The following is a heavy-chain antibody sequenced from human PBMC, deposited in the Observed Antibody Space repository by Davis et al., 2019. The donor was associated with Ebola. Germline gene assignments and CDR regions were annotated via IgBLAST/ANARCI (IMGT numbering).Heavy chain of an antibody. V-gene: IGHV4-59*12. CDR2: IYYSGST. D-gene: IGHD3-3*01. CDR3: ARGGRVLRFLEWFRYWYFDL. CDR1: GGSISSYY. J-gene: IGHJ2*01. Sequence: PGGSLRLSCTVSGGSISSYYWSWIRQPPGKGLEWIGYIYYSGSTNYNPSLKSRVTISVDTSKNQFSLKLSSVTAADTAVYYCARGGRVLRFLEWFRYWYFDLWGRGTLVTVSS.